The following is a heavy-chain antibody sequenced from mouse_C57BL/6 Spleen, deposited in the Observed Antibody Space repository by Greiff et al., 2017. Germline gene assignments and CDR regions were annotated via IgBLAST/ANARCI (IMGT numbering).Heavy chain of an antibody. CDR3: ARRAYSNYGYFDV. D-gene: IGHD2-5*01. CDR2: ISDGGSYT. V-gene: IGHV5-4*03. Sequence: EVKVVESGGGLVKPGGSLKLSCAASGFTFSSYAMSWVRQTPEKRLEWVATISDGGSYTYYPDNVKGRFTISRDNAKNNLYLQLSHLKSEDTAVYYCARRAYSNYGYFDVWGTGTTVTVSS. J-gene: IGHJ1*03. CDR1: GFTFSSYA.